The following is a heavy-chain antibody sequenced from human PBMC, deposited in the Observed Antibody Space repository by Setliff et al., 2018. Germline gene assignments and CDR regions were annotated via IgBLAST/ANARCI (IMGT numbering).Heavy chain of an antibody. CDR2: FDFEDGET. CDR3: VREGVDSRSSTDYRYYMDV. V-gene: IGHV1-24*01. Sequence: ASVKVSCKVAGYTLTKLPMHWVRQAPGKGLEWMGGFDFEDGETIYAHKFQGRVTIITDESTTTAYMELSSLGSEDTAVYYCVREGVDSRSSTDYRYYMDVWGKGTTVTVSS. J-gene: IGHJ6*03. CDR1: GYTLTKLP. D-gene: IGHD3-22*01.